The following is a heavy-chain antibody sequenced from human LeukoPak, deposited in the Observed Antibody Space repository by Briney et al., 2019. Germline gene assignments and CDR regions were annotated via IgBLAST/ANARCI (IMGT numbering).Heavy chain of an antibody. CDR2: INHSGST. CDR3: ARGAPRITMIVVVLGFRGYFDY. J-gene: IGHJ4*02. Sequence: GSLRLSCVASGFIFRDYTMNWVRQTPGKGLEWIGEINHSGSTNYNPSLKSRVTISVDTSKNQFSLKLSSVTAADTAVYYCARGAPRITMIVVVLGFRGYFDYWGQGTLVTVSS. V-gene: IGHV4-34*01. CDR1: GFIFRDYT. D-gene: IGHD3-22*01.